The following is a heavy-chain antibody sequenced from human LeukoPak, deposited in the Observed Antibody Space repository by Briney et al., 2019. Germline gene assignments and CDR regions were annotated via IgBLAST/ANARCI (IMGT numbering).Heavy chain of an antibody. Sequence: ALVKVSCKASGYTFTSYGISWVRQAPGQGLEWMGWISAYNGNTNYAQKLQGRVTMTTDTSTSTAYMELRSLRSDDTAVYYCARRFLEDSEDDYWGQGTLVTVSS. J-gene: IGHJ4*02. CDR2: ISAYNGNT. V-gene: IGHV1-18*01. CDR3: ARRFLEDSEDDY. CDR1: GYTFTSYG. D-gene: IGHD3-3*01.